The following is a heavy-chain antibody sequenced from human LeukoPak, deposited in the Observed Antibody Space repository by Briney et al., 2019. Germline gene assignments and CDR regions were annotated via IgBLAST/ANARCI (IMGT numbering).Heavy chain of an antibody. CDR1: GFTFSSYS. J-gene: IGHJ5*02. V-gene: IGHV3-21*01. D-gene: IGHD1-26*01. CDR2: ISSSSSYI. Sequence: PGGSLRLSCAASGFTFSSYSMNWVRQAPGKGLEWVSSISSSSSYIYYADSVKGRFTISRDNAKNSLYLQMNSLRAEDTAVYYCARESVEWELLGWFDPWGQGTLVTVSS. CDR3: ARESVEWELLGWFDP.